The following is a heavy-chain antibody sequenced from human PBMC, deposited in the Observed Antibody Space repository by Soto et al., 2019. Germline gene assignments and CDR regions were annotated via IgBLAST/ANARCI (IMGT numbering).Heavy chain of an antibody. D-gene: IGHD6-6*01. CDR2: IIPIFGTA. J-gene: IGHJ3*02. CDR1: GGTFSSYA. V-gene: IGHV1-69*13. CDR3: AREEEYSSSSAAFDI. Sequence: SVKVSCKASGGTFSSYAISWVRQAPGQGLEWMGGIIPIFGTANYAQKFQGRVTITADESTSTAYMELSSLRSEDTAVYYCAREEEYSSSSAAFDIWGQGTMVTVSS.